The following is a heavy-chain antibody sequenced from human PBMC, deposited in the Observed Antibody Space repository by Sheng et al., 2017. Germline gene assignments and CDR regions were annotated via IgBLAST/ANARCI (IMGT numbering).Heavy chain of an antibody. D-gene: IGHD3-22*01. V-gene: IGHV3-74*01. J-gene: IGHJ3*02. CDR2: INSDGSTT. CDR3: TRENRYYYDSSGWLVAAFDI. CDR1: GFTFSSYW. Sequence: EVQLVESGGGLVQPGGSLRLSCAASGFTFSSYWMHWVRQAPGKGLVWVSRINSDGSTTTYADSVKGRFTISRDNVKNTLYLQMNSLRAEDTAVYYCTRENRYYYDSSGWLVAAFDIWGQGTMVTVSS.